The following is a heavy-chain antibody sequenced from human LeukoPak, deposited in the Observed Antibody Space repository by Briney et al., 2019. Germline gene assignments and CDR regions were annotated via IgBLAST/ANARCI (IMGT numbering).Heavy chain of an antibody. CDR3: TRDRAAQDAFDI. J-gene: IGHJ3*02. CDR1: GFTFSNAW. Sequence: GGSLRLSCAASGFTFSNAWMSWVRQAPGKGLEWVGRIKSKTDGGTTDYAAPVKGRFTISRDDSKNTLYLQMNSLKTEDTAVYYCTRDRAAQDAFDIWGQGTMVTVSS. V-gene: IGHV3-15*01. CDR2: IKSKTDGGTT.